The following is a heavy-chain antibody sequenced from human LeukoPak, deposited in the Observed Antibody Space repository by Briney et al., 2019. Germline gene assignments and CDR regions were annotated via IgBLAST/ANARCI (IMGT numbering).Heavy chain of an antibody. CDR1: GFTFSSYG. J-gene: IGHJ5*02. CDR3: AKGSQPLFDP. D-gene: IGHD2-15*01. Sequence: PGGSLRLSCAASGFTFSSYGMHWVRQAPGKGLEWVAVISYDGSNKYYADSVKGRFTISRDNSKNTLYLQMNSLRAEDTAVYYCAKGSQPLFDPWGQGTLVTVSS. V-gene: IGHV3-30*18. CDR2: ISYDGSNK.